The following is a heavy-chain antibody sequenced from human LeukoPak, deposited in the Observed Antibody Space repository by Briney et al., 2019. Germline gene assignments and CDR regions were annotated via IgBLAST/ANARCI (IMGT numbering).Heavy chain of an antibody. CDR2: IIPIFGTA. CDR1: GGTFSSYA. D-gene: IGHD6-25*01. CDR3: ARAARGYDYFDY. J-gene: IGHJ4*02. V-gene: IGHV1-69*05. Sequence: EASVKVSCKASGGTFSSYAISWVRPAPGQGLEWMGGIIPIFGTANYAQKFQGRVTMTRDTSTSTVYMELSSLRSEDTAVYYCARAARGYDYFDYWGQGTLVTVSS.